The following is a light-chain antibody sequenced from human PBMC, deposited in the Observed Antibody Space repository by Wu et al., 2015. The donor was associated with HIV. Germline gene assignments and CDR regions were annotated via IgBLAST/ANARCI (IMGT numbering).Light chain of an antibody. CDR3: QHSEF. J-gene: IGKJ2*01. CDR1: HGIGSD. V-gene: IGKV3-20*01. CDR2: GAS. Sequence: VLTQSPGTLSLSPGDRATLSCRASHGIGSDLAWYQQKRGQTPKLIIYGASHRASGVPDRFGGGGSGTDFTLIISRLEPEDFGVYFCQHSEFFGQGTKLDFK.